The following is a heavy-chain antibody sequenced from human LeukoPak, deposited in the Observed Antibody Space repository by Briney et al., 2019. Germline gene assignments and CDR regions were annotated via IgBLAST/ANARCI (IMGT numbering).Heavy chain of an antibody. CDR1: GFTFSSYA. CDR2: IHYDGSNN. J-gene: IGHJ3*02. CDR3: AKHIWFGELGAFDI. V-gene: IGHV3-30*02. Sequence: PGGSLRLSCAASGFTFSSYAMHWVRQAPGKGLEWVAFIHYDGSNNYYADSVKGRFTISRDNSKNTLYLQMNSLRAEDTAVYYCAKHIWFGELGAFDIWGQGTMVTVSS. D-gene: IGHD3-10*01.